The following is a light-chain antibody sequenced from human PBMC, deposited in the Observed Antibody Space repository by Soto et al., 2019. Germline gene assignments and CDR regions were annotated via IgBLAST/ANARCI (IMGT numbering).Light chain of an antibody. Sequence: QSALTQPASVSGSPGQSITVSCARTSSDVGGYNLVSWYQQHPGKAPKLIIYEGTERPSGISPRFSGSKSGNTASLTISGLQAEDEADYYCSSYTSSSIYVFGSGTQLTVL. CDR1: SSDVGGYNL. J-gene: IGLJ1*01. V-gene: IGLV2-23*01. CDR2: EGT. CDR3: SSYTSSSIYV.